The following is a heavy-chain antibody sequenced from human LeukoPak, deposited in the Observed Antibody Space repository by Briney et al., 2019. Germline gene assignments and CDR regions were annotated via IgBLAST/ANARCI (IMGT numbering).Heavy chain of an antibody. J-gene: IGHJ4*02. CDR2: ISYDGSNK. D-gene: IGHD2/OR15-2a*01. CDR3: AKDEILTH. V-gene: IGHV3-30*18. Sequence: GGSLRLSCGASGFTFSTYTMNWVRQAPGKGLEWVAVISYDGSNKYYADSVKGRFTISRDNSKNTLYLQMNSLRAEDTAVYYCAKDEILTHWGQGTLVTVSS. CDR1: GFTFSTYT.